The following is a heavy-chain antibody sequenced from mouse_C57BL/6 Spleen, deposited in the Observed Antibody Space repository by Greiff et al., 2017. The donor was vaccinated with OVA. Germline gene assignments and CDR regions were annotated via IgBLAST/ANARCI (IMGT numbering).Heavy chain of an antibody. Sequence: EVQLQQSGPVLVKPGASVKMSCKASGYTFTDYYMNWVKQSHGKSLEWIGVINPYNGGTSYNQKFKGKATLTVDKSSSTAYMELNSLTSEDSAVYYCARSPDGYFDYWGQGPTLTVSS. CDR1: GYTFTDYY. CDR3: ARSPDGYFDY. CDR2: INPYNGGT. D-gene: IGHD2-3*01. V-gene: IGHV1-19*01. J-gene: IGHJ2*01.